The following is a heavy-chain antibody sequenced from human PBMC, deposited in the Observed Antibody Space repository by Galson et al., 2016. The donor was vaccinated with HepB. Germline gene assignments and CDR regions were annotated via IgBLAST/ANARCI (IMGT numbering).Heavy chain of an antibody. V-gene: IGHV4-59*08. CDR3: ARHGGRLLMCLDV. Sequence: SETLSLTCTVSGDFINGYYWAWIRQPPGRGLEYLGHISHTGATSYNPSLNSRLTMSVDTSKNQFSLRLSSVTVADTAVYYCARHGGRLLMCLDVWGQGSTVTVSS. CDR2: ISHTGAT. D-gene: IGHD2-15*01. CDR1: GDFINGYY. J-gene: IGHJ6*02.